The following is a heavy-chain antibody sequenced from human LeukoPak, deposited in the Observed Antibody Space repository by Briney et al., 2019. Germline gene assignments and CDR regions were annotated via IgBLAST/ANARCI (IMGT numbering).Heavy chain of an antibody. J-gene: IGHJ6*02. CDR1: GFTFSSYG. Sequence: PGGSLRLSCAASGFTFSSYGMHWVRQAPGKGLEWVAVISYDGSNKYYADSVKGRFTISRDNSKNTLYLQMNSLRAEDTAVYYCARGFGAAGTRYYGMDVWGQGTTVTVSS. D-gene: IGHD6-13*01. CDR2: ISYDGSNK. V-gene: IGHV3-30*03. CDR3: ARGFGAAGTRYYGMDV.